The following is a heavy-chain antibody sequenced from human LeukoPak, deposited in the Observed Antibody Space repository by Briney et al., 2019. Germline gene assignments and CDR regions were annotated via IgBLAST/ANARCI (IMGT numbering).Heavy chain of an antibody. Sequence: GGSLRLSCAASGFTFSSYSMNWVRQAPGKGLEWVSAISGSGGSTYYADSVKGRFTISRDNSKNTLYLQMNSLRAEDTAVYYCAKDAEKRYYYDSSGYSYFDYWGQGTLVTVSS. V-gene: IGHV3-23*01. D-gene: IGHD3-22*01. CDR3: AKDAEKRYYYDSSGYSYFDY. CDR1: GFTFSSYS. J-gene: IGHJ4*02. CDR2: ISGSGGST.